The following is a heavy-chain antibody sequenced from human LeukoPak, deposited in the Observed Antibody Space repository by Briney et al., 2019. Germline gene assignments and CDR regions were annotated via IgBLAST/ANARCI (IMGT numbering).Heavy chain of an antibody. CDR2: IYYSGST. CDR1: GGSISSYY. V-gene: IGHV4-59*12. Sequence: SETLSLTCTVSGGSISSYYWSWLRQPPGKGLEWIGYIYYSGSTNYNPSLKSRVTISVDTSKNQFSLKLSSVTAADTAVYYCASGGTTFGYWGQGTLVTVSS. CDR3: ASGGTTFGY. J-gene: IGHJ4*02. D-gene: IGHD4-17*01.